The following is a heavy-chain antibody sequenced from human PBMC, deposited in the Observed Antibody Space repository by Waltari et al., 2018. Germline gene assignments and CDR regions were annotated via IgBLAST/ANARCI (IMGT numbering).Heavy chain of an antibody. Sequence: EVLLVESVGGLVKRGASHSPLCYASGSPLATSALRWVREARGKGLEWVTSISSSGTFIQYAESLRGRFTIYRDNAKNLLFLQMNSLRAEDTGFYYCARDGWWVPFGEAGVFEFWGHGTLVTVSP. V-gene: IGHV3-21*02. CDR3: ARDGWWVPFGEAGVFEF. CDR1: GSPLATSA. J-gene: IGHJ3*01. D-gene: IGHD2-15*01. CDR2: ISSSGTFI.